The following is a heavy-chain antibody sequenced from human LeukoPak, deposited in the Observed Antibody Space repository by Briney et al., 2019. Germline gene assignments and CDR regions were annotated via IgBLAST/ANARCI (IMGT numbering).Heavy chain of an antibody. J-gene: IGHJ4*02. CDR1: GYTFTSYG. CDR2: ISAYSGNI. D-gene: IGHD2-2*01. CDR3: ARARCSSISCTFDY. V-gene: IGHV1-18*01. Sequence: ASVKVSCKASGYTFTSYGISWVRQAPGQGLEWMGWISAYSGNINYAQNLQGRVTMTTDTSTTTAYVELRSLRSDETAVYYCARARCSSISCTFDYWGQGTLVTVSP.